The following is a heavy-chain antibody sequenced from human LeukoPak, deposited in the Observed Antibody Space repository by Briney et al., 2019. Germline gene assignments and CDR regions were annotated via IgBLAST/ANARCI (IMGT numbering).Heavy chain of an antibody. J-gene: IGHJ4*02. Sequence: GGSLRLSCVASEFIFSNFAMSWVRQAPGKGLEWVPTISGNAAATYYGDSVRGRFTISRDNSRNTLYLQMNSLRAEDTAIYYCAKDRTHRRYYDSTGYYNQYDYWGQGALVTVSS. D-gene: IGHD3-22*01. CDR3: AKDRTHRRYYDSTGYYNQYDY. V-gene: IGHV3-23*01. CDR2: ISGNAAAT. CDR1: EFIFSNFA.